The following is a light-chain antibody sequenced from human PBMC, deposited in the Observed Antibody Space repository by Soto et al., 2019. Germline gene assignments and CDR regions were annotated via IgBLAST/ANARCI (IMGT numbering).Light chain of an antibody. CDR3: QTWGTDSVV. V-gene: IGLV4-69*01. CDR2: LNSDGSH. J-gene: IGLJ2*01. CDR1: SGHSTYA. Sequence: QPVLTQSPSASASLGASVKLTCTLSSGHSTYAIAWHQQQQEKGPRYLMKLNSDGSHSTGDGIPDRFSGSSSGAERYLTIASLQSEEEADYYCQTWGTDSVVFGGGTKLTVL.